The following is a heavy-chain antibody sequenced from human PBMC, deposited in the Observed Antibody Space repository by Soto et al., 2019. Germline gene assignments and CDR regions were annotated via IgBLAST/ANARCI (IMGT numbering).Heavy chain of an antibody. CDR3: ARGLRAAAGRDYFQY. V-gene: IGHV3-33*01. CDR1: GFIFSSYG. CDR2: IWYDGSNT. D-gene: IGHD6-13*01. J-gene: IGHJ1*01. Sequence: QVQLVESGGGVVQPGRSLTLSCAASGFIFSSYGMHWVRQAPGKGLQWVAVIWYDGSNTYYADSVKGRFTISRDNSKNTQYLQMNSLRAEDTAVYYCARGLRAAAGRDYFQYWGQGTLVTVSS.